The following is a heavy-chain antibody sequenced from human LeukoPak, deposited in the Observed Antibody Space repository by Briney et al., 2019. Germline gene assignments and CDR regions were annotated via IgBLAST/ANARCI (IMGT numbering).Heavy chain of an antibody. D-gene: IGHD3-22*01. V-gene: IGHV4-59*08. CDR1: GGSISSYY. J-gene: IGHJ4*02. CDR3: ARRGYYDSSGYYGY. CDR2: IYYSGST. Sequence: SGTQSLTCTVSGGSISSYYWSWIRQPPGKGLEWIGYIYYSGSTNYNPSLKSRVTISVDTSKNQFSLKLSSVAAADTAVYYCARRGYYDSSGYYGYWGQGTLVTVSS.